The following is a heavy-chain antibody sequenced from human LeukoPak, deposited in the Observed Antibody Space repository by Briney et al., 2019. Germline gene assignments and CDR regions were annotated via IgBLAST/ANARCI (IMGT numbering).Heavy chain of an antibody. CDR1: GFTLSNAW. CDR3: TVCGTVDSWLDY. J-gene: IGHJ4*02. D-gene: IGHD4-17*01. Sequence: PGGSLRLSCAASGFTLSNAWMSCVRQAPGKGLEWVGRIKSKTDGGTTDYAAPVKGRFTISRDDSKNTLYLQMNSLKTEDTAVYYCTVCGTVDSWLDYWGQGTLLTVSS. V-gene: IGHV3-15*01. CDR2: IKSKTDGGTT.